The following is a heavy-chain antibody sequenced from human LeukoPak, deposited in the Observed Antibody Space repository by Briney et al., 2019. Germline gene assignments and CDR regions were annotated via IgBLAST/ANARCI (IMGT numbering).Heavy chain of an antibody. CDR3: ARGDPYDSSLSMRGSNYYGMDV. Sequence: GGSLRLSCAASGFTFSSYGMHWVRQAPGKGLEWVAVIWYDGSNKYYADSVKGRFTISRDNSKNTLYLQMNSLRAEDTAVYYCARGDPYDSSLSMRGSNYYGMDVWGQGTTVTVSS. J-gene: IGHJ6*02. D-gene: IGHD3-22*01. CDR1: GFTFSSYG. CDR2: IWYDGSNK. V-gene: IGHV3-33*01.